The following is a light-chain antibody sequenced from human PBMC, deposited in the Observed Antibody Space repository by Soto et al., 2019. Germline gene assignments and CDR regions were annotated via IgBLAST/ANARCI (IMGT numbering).Light chain of an antibody. CDR3: QVWDRGSGHWV. J-gene: IGLJ3*02. CDR2: YDD. CDR1: NIGGKS. Sequence: SYELTQPPSVSVAPGKTARITCGENNIGGKSVSWYQQKPGQAPLLAMYYDDNRPSTIPGRFSGSNSGNTATLIISRVEAGDEADYYCQVWDRGSGHWVFGGGTQLTVL. V-gene: IGLV3-21*04.